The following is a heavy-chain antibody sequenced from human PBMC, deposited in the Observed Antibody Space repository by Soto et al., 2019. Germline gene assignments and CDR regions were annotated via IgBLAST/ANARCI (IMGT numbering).Heavy chain of an antibody. CDR2: IIPIFGTA. D-gene: IGHD1-26*01. Sequence: QVQLVQSGAEVKKPGSSVKVSCKASGGTFSSYAISWVRQAPGQGLEWMGGIIPIFGTANYAQKFQGRVTINADESTSTAYMELSSLRSEETAGYYCATSLLSGRKGDYWGQGTLVTVSS. V-gene: IGHV1-69*01. J-gene: IGHJ4*02. CDR1: GGTFSSYA. CDR3: ATSLLSGRKGDY.